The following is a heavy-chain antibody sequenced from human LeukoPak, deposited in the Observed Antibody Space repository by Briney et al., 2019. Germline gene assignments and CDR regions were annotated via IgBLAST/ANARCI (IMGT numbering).Heavy chain of an antibody. J-gene: IGHJ4*02. CDR3: AKSSSSLTAGGDYFDY. D-gene: IGHD6-13*01. CDR1: GFTFSSYA. CDR2: ISGSGGSI. V-gene: IGHV3-23*01. Sequence: GGSLRLSCAASGFTFSSYAISWVRQAPGKGLEWVSAISGSGGSIYYVDSVKGRFTISRDNSKNTLYLQMNSLRAEDTCVYCCAKSSSSLTAGGDYFDYRGQGTLVTVSS.